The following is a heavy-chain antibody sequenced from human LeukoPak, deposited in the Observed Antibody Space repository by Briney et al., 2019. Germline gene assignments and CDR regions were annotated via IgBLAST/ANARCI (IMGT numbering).Heavy chain of an antibody. D-gene: IGHD5-18*01. Sequence: GGSLRLSCAASGFTFRYYSMNWVRQAPGKGLEWVSSISSIRNYIYYADSVRGRFTISRDNARNSLYLQMNSLRAEDTAVYYCARLRGGYNYALGPFDYWGQGTLVTVSS. V-gene: IGHV3-21*01. CDR1: GFTFRYYS. J-gene: IGHJ4*02. CDR2: ISSIRNYI. CDR3: ARLRGGYNYALGPFDY.